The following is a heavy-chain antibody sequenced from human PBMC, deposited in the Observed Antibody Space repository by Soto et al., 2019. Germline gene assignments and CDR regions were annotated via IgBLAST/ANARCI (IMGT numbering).Heavy chain of an antibody. J-gene: IGHJ4*02. CDR3: AISREFDF. CDR2: IFPSGTT. Sequence: SETLSLTCGVSGRCLSGATYSWNWIRQPPGKGLEWIGSIFPSGTTYYNPSLKSPVTISIHDSKTPVAPSLRSLTAADTAVYCCAISREFDFWSQGTLVTFSS. V-gene: IGHV4-30-2*01. CDR1: GRCLSGATYS.